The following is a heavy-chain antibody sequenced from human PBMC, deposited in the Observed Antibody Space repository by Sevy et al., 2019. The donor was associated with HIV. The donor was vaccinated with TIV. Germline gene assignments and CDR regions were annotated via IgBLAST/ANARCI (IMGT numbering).Heavy chain of an antibody. CDR2: INHSGST. Sequence: SETLSLTCAVYGGSFSGYYWSWIRQPPGKGLEWIGEINHSGSTNYNPSLKSRVTISVDTSKNQFSLKLSSVTAADTAVYYCARVGIAARRGWFDPWGQRTLVTVSS. CDR1: GGSFSGYY. J-gene: IGHJ5*02. D-gene: IGHD6-6*01. V-gene: IGHV4-34*01. CDR3: ARVGIAARRGWFDP.